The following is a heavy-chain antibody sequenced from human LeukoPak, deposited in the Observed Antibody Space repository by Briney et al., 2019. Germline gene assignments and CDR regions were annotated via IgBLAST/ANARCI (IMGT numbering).Heavy chain of an antibody. D-gene: IGHD1-26*01. Sequence: GGSLRLSCAGSGFSVSNNYMSWVRQAPGKGLEWVSVSGGSTYYADSVKGRFTISRDNSKNTLYLQMNSLRAEDTVVYYCTRDRDSGSHYGYWGQGTLVIVSS. J-gene: IGHJ4*02. CDR3: TRDRDSGSHYGY. CDR1: GFSVSNNY. V-gene: IGHV3-66*02. CDR2: SGGST.